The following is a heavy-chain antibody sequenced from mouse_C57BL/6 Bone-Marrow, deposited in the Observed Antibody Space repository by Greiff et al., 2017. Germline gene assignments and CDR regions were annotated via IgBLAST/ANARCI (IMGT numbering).Heavy chain of an antibody. CDR3: TIYYYGWYFDV. J-gene: IGHJ1*03. Sequence: VQLKESGAELVRPGASVTLSCKASGYTFTDYEMHWVKQTPVHGLEWIGAIDPETGGTAYNQKFKGKAILTADKSSSTAYMELRSLTSEDSAVYYCTIYYYGWYFDVWGTGTTVTVSS. V-gene: IGHV1-15*01. CDR2: IDPETGGT. D-gene: IGHD2-1*01. CDR1: GYTFTDYE.